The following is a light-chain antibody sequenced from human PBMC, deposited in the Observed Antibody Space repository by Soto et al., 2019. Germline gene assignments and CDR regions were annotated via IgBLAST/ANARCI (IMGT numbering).Light chain of an antibody. J-gene: IGLJ1*01. V-gene: IGLV1-40*01. CDR3: QSYDSSLSGSV. CDR2: SDS. Sequence: QSVLTHPPSLSGAPGQRVTISCTGSSSNIGAAYDVHWYQHLPGTAPKLLIYSDSNRPSGVPDRFSGSKSGTSASLAITGLQAEDEADYYCQSYDSSLSGSVFGTGTKVTVL. CDR1: SSNIGAAYD.